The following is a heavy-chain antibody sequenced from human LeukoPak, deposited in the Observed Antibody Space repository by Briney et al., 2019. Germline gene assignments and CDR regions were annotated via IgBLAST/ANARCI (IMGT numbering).Heavy chain of an antibody. CDR3: ARDLSIYSYGYHFDY. Sequence: GGSLRLSCAASGFTFSSYSINWVRQAPGKGLEWVSYISSSSSTIYYADSVKGRFTISRDNSKNALYLQMNSLRAEDTAVYYCARDLSIYSYGYHFDYWGQGTLVTVSS. J-gene: IGHJ4*02. CDR1: GFTFSSYS. D-gene: IGHD5-18*01. V-gene: IGHV3-48*01. CDR2: ISSSSSTI.